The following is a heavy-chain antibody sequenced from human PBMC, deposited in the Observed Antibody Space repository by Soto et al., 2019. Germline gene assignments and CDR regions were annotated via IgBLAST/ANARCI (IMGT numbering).Heavy chain of an antibody. D-gene: IGHD4-17*01. CDR1: GFTFTSYS. CDR3: AKDRGDYDY. Sequence: PGGSLRLSCAVSGFTFTSYSMSWVRQAPGEGLEWVANIQQDGSEKYYVDSVKGRFTISRDNAKNSLYLQMNSLRAEDTAVYYCAKDRGDYDYWGQGTLVTVSS. CDR2: IQQDGSEK. V-gene: IGHV3-7*03. J-gene: IGHJ4*02.